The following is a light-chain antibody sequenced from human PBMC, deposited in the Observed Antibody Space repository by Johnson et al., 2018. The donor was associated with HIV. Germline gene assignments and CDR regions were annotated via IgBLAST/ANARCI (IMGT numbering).Light chain of an antibody. CDR3: GTWDSSLSAGDV. Sequence: QSMLTQPPSMSAAPGQKVTISCSGSSSNIGKNYVSWYQQLPGTAPKLLIYDNNKRPSGIPDRFSGSKSGTSATLGITGLQTGDEADYYCGTWDSSLSAGDVFGTGTKVTVL. J-gene: IGLJ1*01. CDR1: SSNIGKNY. CDR2: DNN. V-gene: IGLV1-51*01.